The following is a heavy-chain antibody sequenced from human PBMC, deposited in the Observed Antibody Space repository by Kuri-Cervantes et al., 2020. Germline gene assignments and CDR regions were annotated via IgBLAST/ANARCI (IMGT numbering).Heavy chain of an antibody. J-gene: IGHJ4*02. D-gene: IGHD6-19*01. CDR3: ANVAVAGGRTFAY. V-gene: IGHV3-7*01. CDR2: IKHYGNEK. Sequence: GESLKISCAASGFSFSSYWMNWVRQSPGKGLEWVANIKHYGNEKFYVDSVKGRFTVSRDNAKNSVYLQMNSLRAEDTAVYYCANVAVAGGRTFAYWGQGTLVTVSS. CDR1: GFSFSSYW.